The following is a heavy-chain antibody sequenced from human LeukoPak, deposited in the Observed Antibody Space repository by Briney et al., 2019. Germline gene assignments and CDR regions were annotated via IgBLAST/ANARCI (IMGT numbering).Heavy chain of an antibody. V-gene: IGHV3-21*01. D-gene: IGHD3-10*02. CDR3: AELGITMIGGV. CDR2: ISSSSSYI. CDR1: GFTFSSYR. J-gene: IGHJ6*04. Sequence: GGSLRLSCAASGFTFSSYRMHWVRQAPGKGLEWVSSISSSSSYIYYADSVKGRFTISRDNAKNSLYLQMNSLRAEDTAVYYCAELGITMIGGVWGKGTTVTISS.